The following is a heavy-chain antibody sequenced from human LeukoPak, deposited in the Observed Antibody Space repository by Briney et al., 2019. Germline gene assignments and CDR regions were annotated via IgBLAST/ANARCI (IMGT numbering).Heavy chain of an antibody. CDR1: GFSFSSHW. CDR2: ISDDGSYT. D-gene: IGHD2-21*01. Sequence: QPGGSLRLSCAASGFSFSSHWVHWARQAPGKGLVWVSRISDDGSYTSNVDSVKGRFTISRDNVNNMLYLHINSLRAEDTAVYYCASFGISWRSSYWGQGTLVTVSS. J-gene: IGHJ4*02. V-gene: IGHV3-74*01. CDR3: ASFGISWRSSY.